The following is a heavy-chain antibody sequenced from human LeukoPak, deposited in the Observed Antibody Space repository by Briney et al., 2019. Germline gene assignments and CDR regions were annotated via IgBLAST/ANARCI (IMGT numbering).Heavy chain of an antibody. CDR1: GFTFSSSW. V-gene: IGHV3-74*01. Sequence: PGGSLRLSCAASGFTFSSSWLHWVRQDPGKGLVWVSRINERGSSTSYADSVKGRFTISRDNAKNTLYLQMNSLRADDTAVYYCAGGRLVAASKAVAIDYWGQGTLVTVSS. CDR2: INERGSST. CDR3: AGGRLVAASKAVAIDY. J-gene: IGHJ4*02. D-gene: IGHD5-12*01.